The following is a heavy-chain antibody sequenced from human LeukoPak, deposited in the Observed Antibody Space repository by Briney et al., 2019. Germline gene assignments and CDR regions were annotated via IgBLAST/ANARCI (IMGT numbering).Heavy chain of an antibody. V-gene: IGHV3-30*03. CDR3: ARATTTVVTPGAFDI. D-gene: IGHD4-23*01. Sequence: GGSLRLSCAASGFTFSSYGMHWVRQAPGKGLEWVAVISYDGSNKYYADSVKGRFTISRDNAKNSLYLQMNSLRAEDTAVYYCARATTTVVTPGAFDIWGQGTMVTVSS. CDR1: GFTFSSYG. CDR2: ISYDGSNK. J-gene: IGHJ3*02.